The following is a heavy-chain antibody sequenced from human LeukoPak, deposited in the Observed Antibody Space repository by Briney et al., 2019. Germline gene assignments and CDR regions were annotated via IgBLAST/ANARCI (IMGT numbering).Heavy chain of an antibody. D-gene: IGHD3-22*01. CDR1: GGSISSGDYY. J-gene: IGHJ5*02. Sequence: TSETLSLTCTVSGGSISSGDYYWSWIRQHPGKGLEWIGYIYYSGSTYYNPSLKSRVTISVDTSKNQFSLKLSSVTAADTAVYYCARAYYDSSGLDPWGQGTLATVSS. V-gene: IGHV4-31*03. CDR2: IYYSGST. CDR3: ARAYYDSSGLDP.